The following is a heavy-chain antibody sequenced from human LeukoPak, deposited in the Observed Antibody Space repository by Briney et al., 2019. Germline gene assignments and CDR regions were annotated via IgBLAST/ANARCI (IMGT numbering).Heavy chain of an antibody. CDR3: ARGVAYYYDFSGYGSWFDP. V-gene: IGHV3-21*04. CDR1: GSPFSSYS. J-gene: IGHJ5*02. D-gene: IGHD3-22*01. Sequence: PGGSLRLSCAASGSPFSSYSMNWVRQAPGKGLEWVSSISSSSDYIHYADSMKGRFTISRDNAKNSLYLQMNSLRAEDTAIYYCARGVAYYYDFSGYGSWFDPWGQGTLVTVSS. CDR2: ISSSSDYI.